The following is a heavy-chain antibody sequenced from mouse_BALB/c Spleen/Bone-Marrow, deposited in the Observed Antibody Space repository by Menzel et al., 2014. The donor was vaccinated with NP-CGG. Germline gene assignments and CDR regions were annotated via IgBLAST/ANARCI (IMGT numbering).Heavy chain of an antibody. CDR3: ARDYYGSSDC. V-gene: IGHV5-6-3*01. Sequence: EVQGAESGGGLVQPGGSLKLSCAASGFTFSSYGMSWVRQTPDKRLELVATINSNGGSTYYPDSVKGRFTISRDNAKNTLYLQMSSLKSEDTAMYYCARDYYGSSDCWGQATTLTVTS. CDR2: INSNGGST. J-gene: IGHJ2*01. CDR1: GFTFSSYG. D-gene: IGHD1-1*01.